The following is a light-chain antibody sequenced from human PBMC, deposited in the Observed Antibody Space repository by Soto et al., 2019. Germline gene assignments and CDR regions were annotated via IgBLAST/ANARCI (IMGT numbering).Light chain of an antibody. CDR3: QQSSDTLIT. J-gene: IGKJ4*01. CDR2: AAS. Sequence: DIQMTQSPSSVSASVGDRVTITCRATQGISSWLAWYQQKPGKAPKLLIYAASSLQSGVPSRFSGSGSGTDFTLTINNLQPEDFATYFCQQSSDTLITFGGGTKVEI. V-gene: IGKV1-12*01. CDR1: QGISSW.